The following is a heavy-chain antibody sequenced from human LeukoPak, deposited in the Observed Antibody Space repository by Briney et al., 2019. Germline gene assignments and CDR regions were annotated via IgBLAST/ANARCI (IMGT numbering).Heavy chain of an antibody. J-gene: IGHJ4*02. D-gene: IGHD2-2*01. CDR3: SRVACSSTTCYLAY. CDR1: GFTFSNYE. Sequence: GGSLRLCCEASGFTFSNYEMNWVRHAPGKGLDWVSYISSSGSSINYADSVKGRFTTSRDNAENSLSLQMNSLRAEDTAVYYCSRVACSSTTCYLAYWGQGTLVTVSS. CDR2: ISSSGSSI. V-gene: IGHV3-48*03.